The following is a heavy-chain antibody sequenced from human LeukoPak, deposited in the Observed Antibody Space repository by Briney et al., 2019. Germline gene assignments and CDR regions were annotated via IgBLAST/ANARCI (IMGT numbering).Heavy chain of an antibody. CDR1: GGSLSGHF. CDR3: AREYSTSSTSFDY. V-gene: IGHV4-34*01. Sequence: SETLSLTCGVYGGSLSGHFCGWIRQPLGKGLEWIGEIRHTGYTNYNPSLKSRVIISVDTSKDQFSLKLSSMTAADTAVYYCAREYSTSSTSFDYWGQGTLVTVSS. CDR2: IRHTGYT. J-gene: IGHJ4*02. D-gene: IGHD6-6*01.